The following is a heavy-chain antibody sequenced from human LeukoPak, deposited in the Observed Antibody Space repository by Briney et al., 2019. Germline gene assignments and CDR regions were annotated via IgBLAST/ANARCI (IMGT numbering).Heavy chain of an antibody. CDR3: ARGVSGTYYLQTFDY. CDR1: GFTFSSYA. D-gene: IGHD1-26*01. V-gene: IGHV3-23*01. J-gene: IGHJ4*02. Sequence: GGSLRLSCAASGFTFSSYAMNWVRQAPGKGLEWASVISGSGGKTHYADSVKGRFTISGDNSKNTLYLQMNSLRAEDTAVYYCARGVSGTYYLQTFDYWGQGTLVTVSS. CDR2: ISGSGGKT.